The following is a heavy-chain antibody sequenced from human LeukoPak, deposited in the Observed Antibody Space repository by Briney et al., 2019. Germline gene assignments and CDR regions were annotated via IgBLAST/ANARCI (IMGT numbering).Heavy chain of an antibody. D-gene: IGHD5-12*01. CDR2: ITPLFGNT. CDR1: GYTFTSYG. Sequence: SVKVSCEASGYTFTSYGFSWVRQAPGQGLEWMGGITPLFGNTNYAQKFQGRVTLTTDSSTATAYMELRNLTSDDTAVYYCARVGFFTWLRTLDYWGQGTLVTVSS. CDR3: ARVGFFTWLRTLDY. V-gene: IGHV1-18*01. J-gene: IGHJ4*02.